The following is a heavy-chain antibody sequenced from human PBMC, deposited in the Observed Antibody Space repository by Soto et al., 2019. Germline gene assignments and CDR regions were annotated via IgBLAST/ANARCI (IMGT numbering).Heavy chain of an antibody. CDR1: GGSISSGGYY. Sequence: QVQLQESGPGLVKPSQTLSLTCTVSGGSISSGGYYWSWIRQHPGKGLEWIGYIYYSGSTYYNPSLKSRVTISVDTSKNQFSLKLSSVTVADTAVYYCARDQRVGNYGSGSYRLYYYYGMDVWGQGTTVTVSS. V-gene: IGHV4-31*03. J-gene: IGHJ6*02. CDR3: ARDQRVGNYGSGSYRLYYYYGMDV. CDR2: IYYSGST. D-gene: IGHD3-10*01.